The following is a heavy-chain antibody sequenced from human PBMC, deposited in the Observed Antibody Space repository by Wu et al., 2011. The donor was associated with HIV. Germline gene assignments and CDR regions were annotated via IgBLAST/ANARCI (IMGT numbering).Heavy chain of an antibody. D-gene: IGHD4-17*01. CDR1: GKGFPTS. J-gene: IGHJ4*02. V-gene: IGHV1-2*02. CDR3: ARGGDRGDSGDYVDFDF. CDR2: INPNSGGT. Sequence: QVQLVQSGDEVKKPGASVKVSCKASGKGFPTSIVTWVRQAPGQGLEWMGWINPNSGGTNYAQNFQGRVTMTRDTSISTAYMQLSRLTSDDTAVYYCARGGDRGDSGDYVDFDFWGQGTLVTVSS.